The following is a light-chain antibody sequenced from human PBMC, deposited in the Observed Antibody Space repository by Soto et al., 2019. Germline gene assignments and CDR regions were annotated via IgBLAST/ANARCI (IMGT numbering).Light chain of an antibody. V-gene: IGLV4-60*03. CDR3: ATWDSHHPVV. CDR2: LEGSGSY. Sequence: QSVLTQSSSASASLGSSVKLTCTLSSGHISYIIAWHQQQPGKAARYLMKLEGSGSYHQGSGVPDRFSGSSSGADRYLTISNLQSDDEAYYCGATWDSHHPVVFGGGTKLTVL. CDR1: SGHISYI. J-gene: IGLJ2*01.